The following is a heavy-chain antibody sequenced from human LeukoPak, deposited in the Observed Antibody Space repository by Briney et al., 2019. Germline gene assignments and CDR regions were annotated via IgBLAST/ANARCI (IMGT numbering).Heavy chain of an antibody. CDR3: AGHWSATWFAY. J-gene: IGHJ4*02. CDR2: FNPRDSTT. CDR1: GYIFRNYW. D-gene: IGHD3-3*01. Sequence: GESLKISCRASGYIFRNYWIAWVRQMPGKGLEWVGIFNPRDSTTRYSPSFQGRVTFSADNSISTAYLQWRNLRASDTAVYYCAGHWSATWFAYWGQGTQVTVSS. V-gene: IGHV5-51*01.